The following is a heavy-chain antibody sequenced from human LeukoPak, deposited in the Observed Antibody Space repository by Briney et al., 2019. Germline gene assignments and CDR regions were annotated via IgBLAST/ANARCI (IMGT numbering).Heavy chain of an antibody. D-gene: IGHD2-2*01. CDR1: SGSFTGYF. V-gene: IGHV4-34*01. CDR3: ARYRSYCTSTTCYRDWFDP. CDR2: INHSGST. Sequence: SETPSLTCAVYSGSFTGYFWSWIRQPPGKGLEWIGEINHSGSTNYNPSLKSRVTISVDTSKNQFSLKLTSVTAADTAVYYCARYRSYCTSTTCYRDWFDPWGQGTLVTVSS. J-gene: IGHJ5*02.